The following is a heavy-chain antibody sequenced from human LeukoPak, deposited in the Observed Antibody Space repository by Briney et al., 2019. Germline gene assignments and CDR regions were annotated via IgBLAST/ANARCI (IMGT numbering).Heavy chain of an antibody. Sequence: GGTLRLSCAASGFTFRSYAMSWVRQAPGKGLEWVSAIRGSGGSTYYADSVKGRFTISRDNSKNTLYLQMNSLRAEDTAVYYCAKDRGIISDYWGQGTLVTVSS. J-gene: IGHJ4*02. D-gene: IGHD3-10*01. CDR2: IRGSGGST. CDR3: AKDRGIISDY. V-gene: IGHV3-23*01. CDR1: GFTFRSYA.